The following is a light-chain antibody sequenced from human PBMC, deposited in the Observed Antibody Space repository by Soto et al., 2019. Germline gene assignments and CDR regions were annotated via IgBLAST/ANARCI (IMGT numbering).Light chain of an antibody. CDR3: QQYNSYSVT. CDR2: DAS. Sequence: DIQMTQSPSSLSVSVGDRVTITCRASQNIRSRLAWFQQKPGKAPKLLIYDASSLESGVPSRFSGVGSGTEFTLTISSLQPDDFATYYCQQYNSYSVTFGQGTRLEIK. CDR1: QNIRSR. J-gene: IGKJ5*01. V-gene: IGKV1-5*01.